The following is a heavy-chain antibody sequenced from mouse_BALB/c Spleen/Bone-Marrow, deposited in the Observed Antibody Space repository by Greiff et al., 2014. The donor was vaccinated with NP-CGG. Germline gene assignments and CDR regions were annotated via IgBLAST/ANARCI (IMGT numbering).Heavy chain of an antibody. CDR1: GFNIKDTY. Sequence: VQLQQSGAELVKPGASVELSCTASGFNIKDTYMHWVKQRPEQGLEWTGRIDPANGNTKYDPKFQGKATITADTSSNTAYLQLSSLTSEDTAVYYCASYYYVSSSFAYWGQGTLVTVSA. D-gene: IGHD1-1*01. J-gene: IGHJ3*01. V-gene: IGHV14-3*02. CDR3: ASYYYVSSSFAY. CDR2: IDPANGNT.